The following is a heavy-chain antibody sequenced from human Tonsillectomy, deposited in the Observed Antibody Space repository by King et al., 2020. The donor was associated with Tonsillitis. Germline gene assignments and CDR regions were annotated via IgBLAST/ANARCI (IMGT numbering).Heavy chain of an antibody. CDR2: ISSNGSST. Sequence: VQLVESGGGLVQPGGSLRLSCSASGFTFSSYAMHWVRQAPGKGLDYVSAISSNGSSTYYADSVKGRFTISRDNSKNTLYLQMSSLRAEDTAVYYCVKWVDYYDSSGYPYPEYWGQGTLVTVSS. CDR1: GFTFSSYA. V-gene: IGHV3-64D*06. J-gene: IGHJ4*02. CDR3: VKWVDYYDSSGYPYPEY. D-gene: IGHD3-22*01.